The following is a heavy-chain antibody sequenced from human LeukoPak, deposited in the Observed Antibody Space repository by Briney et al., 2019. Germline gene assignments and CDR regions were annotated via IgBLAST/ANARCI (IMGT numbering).Heavy chain of an antibody. Sequence: GGSLRLSCAASGFTFSSYSMNWVRQAPGKGLEWVSSISSSSSYIYYADSVKGRFTISRDNAKNSLFLQMDSLRAEDTAVYYCARDNGYKFDYWGQGTLVTVSS. D-gene: IGHD5-24*01. V-gene: IGHV3-21*01. J-gene: IGHJ4*02. CDR1: GFTFSSYS. CDR3: ARDNGYKFDY. CDR2: ISSSSSYI.